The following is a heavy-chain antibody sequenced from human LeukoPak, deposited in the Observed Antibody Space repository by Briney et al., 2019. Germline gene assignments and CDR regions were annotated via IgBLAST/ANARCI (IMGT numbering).Heavy chain of an antibody. CDR2: FAPEDGET. CDR3: ATDPRLDFDY. V-gene: IGHV1-24*01. Sequence: ASVKVSCKVSGHSLNELFMHWVRQAPGKGLEWMGGFAPEDGETIHAQRFQGRVTMTEDTLTDTAYMELSSLRSEDTAVYYCATDPRLDFDYWGQGTLVTVSS. D-gene: IGHD4-11*01. CDR1: GHSLNELF. J-gene: IGHJ4*02.